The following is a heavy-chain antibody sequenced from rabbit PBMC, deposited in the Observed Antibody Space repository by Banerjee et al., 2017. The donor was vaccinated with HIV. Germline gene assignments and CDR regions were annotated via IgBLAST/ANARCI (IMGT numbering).Heavy chain of an antibody. CDR2: IYTSSGST. J-gene: IGHJ4*01. V-gene: IGHV1S43*01. D-gene: IGHD2-1*01. CDR1: GIDFSSYYY. CDR3: ARVVPDDYGDYVGYFDL. Sequence: QQQLEESGGGLVKPGGTLTRTCKASGIDFSSYYYMCWVRQALGKGLELIACIYTSSGSTWYASWVNGRFTISRSTSLNTVDLKMTSLTAADTATYFCARVVPDDYGDYVGYFDLWGPGTLVTVS.